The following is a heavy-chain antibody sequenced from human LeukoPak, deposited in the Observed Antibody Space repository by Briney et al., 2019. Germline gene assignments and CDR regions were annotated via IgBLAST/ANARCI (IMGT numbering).Heavy chain of an antibody. V-gene: IGHV4-59*01. CDR3: AREMATKYGNLFDQ. J-gene: IGHJ4*02. D-gene: IGHD5-24*01. CDR2: IYYTGST. CDR1: GGSISSYY. Sequence: PSETLSLTCTVSGGSISSYYWSWIRQPPGKGLEWIGYIYYTGSTNYNPSLKSRVTISLDTSKNQFSLNLSSVTAADTAVYYCAREMATKYGNLFDQWGQGTLVTVSS.